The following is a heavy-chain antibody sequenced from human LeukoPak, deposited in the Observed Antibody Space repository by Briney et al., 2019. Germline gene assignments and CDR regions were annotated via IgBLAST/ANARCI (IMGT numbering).Heavy chain of an antibody. CDR1: GFTFSNAW. V-gene: IGHV3-15*01. CDR2: IKSKTDGGTT. Sequence: SGGSLRLSCAASGFTFSNAWMSWVRQAPGKGLEWVGRIKSKTDGGTTDYAAPVKGRFTISRDDSKNTLYLQMSSLKTEDTAVYYCTTGGGPPSVRVQIYCTNGVCYTAPSYYYMDVWGKGTTVTVSS. J-gene: IGHJ6*03. D-gene: IGHD2-8*01. CDR3: TTGGGPPSVRVQIYCTNGVCYTAPSYYYMDV.